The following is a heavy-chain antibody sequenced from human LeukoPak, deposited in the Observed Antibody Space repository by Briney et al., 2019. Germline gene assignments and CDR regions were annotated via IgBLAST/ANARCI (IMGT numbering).Heavy chain of an antibody. J-gene: IGHJ4*02. V-gene: IGHV3-48*03. Sequence: GGSLRLSCTPSGFTFSSYRMNWVRQPPGKGLEWVSSISSSGSLVYYAVSVKGRVTVSRDNTKNSLFLQMNSLRAEDTAIYYCARDRDSAGSWEVNFDHWGQGTLVAVS. D-gene: IGHD6-13*01. CDR2: ISSSGSLV. CDR3: ARDRDSAGSWEVNFDH. CDR1: GFTFSSYR.